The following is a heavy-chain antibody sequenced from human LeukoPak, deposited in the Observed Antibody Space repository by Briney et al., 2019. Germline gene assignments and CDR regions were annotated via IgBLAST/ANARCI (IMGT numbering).Heavy chain of an antibody. Sequence: GGSLRPSCAASGFTFSGYGMHWVRQAPGKGLEWVAVISSDGTNKQYAASVKGRFTISRDNSKNTLYLEMNSLRAEDTAVYYCAKRVGRSGPFVYWGQGTLVTVSS. D-gene: IGHD6-19*01. CDR3: AKRVGRSGPFVY. V-gene: IGHV3-30*18. J-gene: IGHJ4*02. CDR2: ISSDGTNK. CDR1: GFTFSGYG.